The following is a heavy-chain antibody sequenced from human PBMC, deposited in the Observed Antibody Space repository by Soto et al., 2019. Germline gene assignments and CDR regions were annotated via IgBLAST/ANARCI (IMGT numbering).Heavy chain of an antibody. CDR1: GGSFSGYY. CDR2: INHSGST. Sequence: SETLSLTCAVYGGSFSGYYWSWIRQPPGKGLEWIGEINHSGSTNYNPSLKSRVTISVDTPKNQFSLKLSSVTAADTAVYYCARALGWLWGPQLIDYWGQGTLVTVSS. D-gene: IGHD3-22*01. CDR3: ARALGWLWGPQLIDY. V-gene: IGHV4-34*01. J-gene: IGHJ4*02.